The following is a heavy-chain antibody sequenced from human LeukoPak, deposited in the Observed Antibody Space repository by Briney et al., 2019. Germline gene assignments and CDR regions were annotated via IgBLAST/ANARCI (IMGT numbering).Heavy chain of an antibody. J-gene: IGHJ4*02. CDR3: ARLERLVGATTGLDY. CDR2: MNPNSGNT. CDR1: GYTFTIYD. Sequence: ASVKVSCTASGYTFTIYDINWVRQATGQGLEWMGWMNPNSGNTGYAQKFQGRVTMTRNTSISTAYMELSSLRSEDTAVYYCARLERLVGATTGLDYWGQGTLVTVSS. D-gene: IGHD1-26*01. V-gene: IGHV1-8*01.